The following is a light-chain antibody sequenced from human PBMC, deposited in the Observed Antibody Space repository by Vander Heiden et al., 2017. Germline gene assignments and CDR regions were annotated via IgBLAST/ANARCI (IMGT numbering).Light chain of an antibody. CDR3: QAWDSSTLV. Sequence: SHVLTQPTSLSESRAHAATITCSGDKLGERFAAWYQQRPGQSPVLLIYQNDRRPSGIPERFSGSNSGNTATLTISGTQTVDDADYYCQAWDSSTLVFGGGTKVTVL. V-gene: IGLV3-1*01. J-gene: IGLJ2*01. CDR2: QND. CDR1: KLGERF.